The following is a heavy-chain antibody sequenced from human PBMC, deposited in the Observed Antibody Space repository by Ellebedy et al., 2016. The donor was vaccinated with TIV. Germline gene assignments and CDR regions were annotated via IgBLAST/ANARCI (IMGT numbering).Heavy chain of an antibody. D-gene: IGHD1-26*01. CDR2: INWNGCST. J-gene: IGHJ4*02. CDR3: ARTDSGSYYGVDYVY. V-gene: IGHV3-20*04. CDR1: GFTFDDYG. Sequence: GESLKISCAASGFTFDDYGMSWVRQAPGKGLELVSGINWNGCSTGYADSVKGRFTISRDNAKNSPYLEMNSLRAEDTALYYCARTDSGSYYGVDYVYWGQGTLVTVSS.